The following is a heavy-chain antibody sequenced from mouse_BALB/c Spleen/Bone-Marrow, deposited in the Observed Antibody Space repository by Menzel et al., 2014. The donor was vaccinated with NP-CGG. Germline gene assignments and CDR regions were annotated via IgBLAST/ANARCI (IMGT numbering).Heavy chain of an antibody. CDR1: GDSITSGF. CDR2: ISYSGST. Sequence: VQLQQPGPSLVKPSQTLSLPCSVTGDSITSGFWNWIRKFPGNKLEFMGYISYSGSTFYNPSLKSRISITRDTSKNQYYLLLNSVTTEDTATYYCAGGAGYFVDYWGQGTTPTVSS. J-gene: IGHJ2*01. V-gene: IGHV3-8*02. CDR3: AGGAGYFVDY. D-gene: IGHD2-3*01.